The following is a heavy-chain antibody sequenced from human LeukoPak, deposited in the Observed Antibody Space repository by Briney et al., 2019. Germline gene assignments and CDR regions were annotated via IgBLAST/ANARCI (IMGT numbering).Heavy chain of an antibody. Sequence: GSLRLSCAASGFTFSSYAMHWVRQAPGKGLEWIGESNFSGSSSYNPSLKSRVTISVDMSKNQFSLRLTFVTAADTAVYYCARDNWFDSWGQGTLVTVSS. CDR3: ARDNWFDS. J-gene: IGHJ5*01. CDR1: GFTFSSYA. CDR2: SNFSGSS. V-gene: IGHV4-34*01.